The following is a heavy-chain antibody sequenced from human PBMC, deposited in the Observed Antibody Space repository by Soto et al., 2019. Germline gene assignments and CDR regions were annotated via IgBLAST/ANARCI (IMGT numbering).Heavy chain of an antibody. V-gene: IGHV3-15*01. Sequence: EVQLVESGGGLVKPGGSLRLSCAASGFTFSNAWMSWVRQAPGKGLEWVGRIKSKTDGGTTDYAAPVKGRFTISRDDSKNTLYLQMNSLKTADTAVYYCTTDRVGYSSSWELGFDPWGQGTLVTVSS. CDR1: GFTFSNAW. CDR3: TTDRVGYSSSWELGFDP. D-gene: IGHD6-13*01. CDR2: IKSKTDGGTT. J-gene: IGHJ5*02.